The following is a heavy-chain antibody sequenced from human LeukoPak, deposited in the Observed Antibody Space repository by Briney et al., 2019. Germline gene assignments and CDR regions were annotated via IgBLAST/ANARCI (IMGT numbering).Heavy chain of an antibody. Sequence: ASVKVSCKASGYTFPAYYMHWVRQAPGQGLEWMGWINPNSGGTNYAQKFQGRVTMTRDPSISTAYMELSWLRSDDTAMYYCARDRPLDADDYYGFYYFDYWGQGTLVTVSS. V-gene: IGHV1-2*02. CDR2: INPNSGGT. J-gene: IGHJ4*02. CDR1: GYTFPAYY. CDR3: ARDRPLDADDYYGFYYFDY. D-gene: IGHD3-10*01.